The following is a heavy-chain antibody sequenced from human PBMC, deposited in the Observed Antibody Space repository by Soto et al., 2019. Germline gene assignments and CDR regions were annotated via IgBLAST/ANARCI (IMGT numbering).Heavy chain of an antibody. Sequence: EVQLLESGGGLVQPGGYLRLSCAASGFTFSSYAMSWVRQAPGKGLEWVSGISGSGGSTYDADPVKGRFTISRDNSKNTLYLQMNSLRVEDTAVYYCATRGLGYYGMDVWGQGTTVTVSS. CDR2: ISGSGGST. D-gene: IGHD3-16*01. V-gene: IGHV3-23*01. CDR1: GFTFSSYA. CDR3: ATRGLGYYGMDV. J-gene: IGHJ6*02.